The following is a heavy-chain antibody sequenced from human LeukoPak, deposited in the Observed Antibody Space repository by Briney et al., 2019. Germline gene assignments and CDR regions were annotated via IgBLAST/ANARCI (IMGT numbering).Heavy chain of an antibody. CDR2: ISYDGSNK. D-gene: IGHD2-2*01. J-gene: IGHJ4*02. V-gene: IGHV3-30-3*01. Sequence: PGGSLRLSCAASGFTFSSYAMHWVRQAPGKGLEWVAVISYDGSNKYYADSVKGRFTISRDNSKNTLYLQMNSLRAEDTAVYYCARDTQVVPAPTGGHFDYWGQGTLVTVSS. CDR1: GFTFSSYA. CDR3: ARDTQVVPAPTGGHFDY.